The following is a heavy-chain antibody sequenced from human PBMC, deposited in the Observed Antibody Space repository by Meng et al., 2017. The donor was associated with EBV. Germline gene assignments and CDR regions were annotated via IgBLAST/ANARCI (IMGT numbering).Heavy chain of an antibody. Sequence: QVKLVQSAAEVEKPTSSVNVACKTSGGTFRYLGVSWVRQAPGQGLEWLGGFLPRLGAPNYAQKFHGRVKITADESTSTHYMDLSSLRSEDTAIYYCASESGRGYTPDYWGQGTLVTVSS. CDR3: ASESGRGYTPDY. CDR1: GGTFRYLG. V-gene: IGHV1-69*12. J-gene: IGHJ4*02. D-gene: IGHD3-10*01. CDR2: FLPRLGAP.